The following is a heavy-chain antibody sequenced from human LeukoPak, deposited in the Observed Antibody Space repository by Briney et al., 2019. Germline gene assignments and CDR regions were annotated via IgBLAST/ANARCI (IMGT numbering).Heavy chain of an antibody. V-gene: IGHV7-4-1*02. CDR2: INTNTGSP. CDR3: ARDSPSGSYYSDDTFNI. CDR1: GYTFNTYA. Sequence: ASVKVSCKASGYTFNTYAMNWVRQAPGQGLEWMGRINTNTGSPTYAQGFTGRFVFSLDTSVSTAYLQISSLKAEDTAVYYCARDSPSGSYYSDDTFNIWGQGTMVTVSS. D-gene: IGHD1-26*01. J-gene: IGHJ3*02.